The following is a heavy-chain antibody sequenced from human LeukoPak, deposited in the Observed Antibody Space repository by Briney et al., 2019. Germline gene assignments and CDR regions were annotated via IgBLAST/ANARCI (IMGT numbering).Heavy chain of an antibody. CDR3: AKPSPRDYYYYYMDV. CDR2: ISGSGGST. V-gene: IGHV3-23*01. CDR1: GFTFSSYE. Sequence: GGSLRLSCAASGFTFSSYEMNWVRQAPGKGLEWVSAISGSGGSTYYADSVRGRFTISRDNSKNTLYLQMNSLRAEDTAVYYCAKPSPRDYYYYYMDVWGKGTTVTISS. J-gene: IGHJ6*03.